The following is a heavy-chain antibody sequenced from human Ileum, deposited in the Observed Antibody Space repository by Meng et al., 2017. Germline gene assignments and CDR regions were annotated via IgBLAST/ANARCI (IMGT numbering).Heavy chain of an antibody. J-gene: IGHJ5*02. V-gene: IGHV2-5*01. CDR3: AHRRGRYGSGSYYKYNWFDP. Sequence: QITLKESGPTLVKPTQTLTLTCTFSGFSLSTSGVGVGWIRQPAGKALEWLALIYWNDDKRYSPSLKSRLTITKDTSKNQVVLTMTNMDPVDTATYYCAHRRGRYGSGSYYKYNWFDPWGQGTLVTVSS. CDR2: IYWNDDK. D-gene: IGHD3-10*01. CDR1: GFSLSTSGVG.